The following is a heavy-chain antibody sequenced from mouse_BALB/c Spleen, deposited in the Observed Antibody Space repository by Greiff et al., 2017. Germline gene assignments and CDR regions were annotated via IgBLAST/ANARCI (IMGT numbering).Heavy chain of an antibody. Sequence: VQLQQSGAELAKPGASVKMSCKASGYTFTSYWMHWVKQRPGQGLEWIGYINPSTGYTEYNQKFKDKATLTADKSSSTAYMQLSSLTSEDSAVYYCARGGNYRYYAMDYWGQGTSVTVSS. CDR2: INPSTGYT. CDR3: ARGGNYRYYAMDY. V-gene: IGHV1-7*01. J-gene: IGHJ4*01. D-gene: IGHD2-1*01. CDR1: GYTFTSYW.